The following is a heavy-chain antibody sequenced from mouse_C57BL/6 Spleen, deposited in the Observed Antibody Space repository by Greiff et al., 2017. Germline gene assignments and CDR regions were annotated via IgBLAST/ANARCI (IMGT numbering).Heavy chain of an antibody. J-gene: IGHJ4*01. CDR3: ARTPHYYNSDAMDY. CDR2: IYPRDGST. Sequence: QVQLQQSGPELVKPGASVKLSCKASGYTFTGYDINWVKQRPGQGLEWIGCIYPRDGSTKYNEKFKGKATLTVDTSSSTAYMELHSLTSEDSAVSYYARTPHYYNSDAMDYRGHTPSVTSS. CDR1: GYTFTGYD. V-gene: IGHV1-85*01. D-gene: IGHD2-12*01.